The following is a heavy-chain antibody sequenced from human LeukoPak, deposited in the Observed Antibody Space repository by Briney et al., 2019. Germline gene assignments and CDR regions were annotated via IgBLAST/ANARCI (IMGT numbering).Heavy chain of an antibody. CDR3: ARAFSPNGYCSSTSRYTVRDYYYYGMDV. V-gene: IGHV3-30-3*01. Sequence: GGSLRLSCAASGFTFSSYAMHWVRQAPGKGLEWVAVISYDGSNKYYADSVKGRFTISRDNSKNTLYLQMNSLRAEDTAVYYCARAFSPNGYCSSTSRYTVRDYYYYGMDVWGQGTTVTVSS. D-gene: IGHD2-2*02. CDR1: GFTFSSYA. J-gene: IGHJ6*02. CDR2: ISYDGSNK.